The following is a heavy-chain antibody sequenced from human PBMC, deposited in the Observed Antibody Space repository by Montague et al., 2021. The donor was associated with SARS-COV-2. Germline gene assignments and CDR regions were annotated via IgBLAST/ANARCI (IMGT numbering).Heavy chain of an antibody. Sequence: SETLSLTCTVSGGSISSSCYYWVWHRPRPGKGLEWFVSIYYSSSSYSSLSLKSQVTISVDTSKNSFSLKSNSVTAADTAVYYCAADYGERDWFDPWGQGTLVTVSS. J-gene: IGHJ5*02. CDR3: AADYGERDWFDP. CDR1: GGSISSSCYY. D-gene: IGHD4-17*01. V-gene: IGHV4-39*01. CDR2: IYYSSSS.